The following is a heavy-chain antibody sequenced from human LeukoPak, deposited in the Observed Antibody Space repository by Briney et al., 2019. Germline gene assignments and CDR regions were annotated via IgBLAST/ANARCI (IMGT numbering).Heavy chain of an antibody. CDR3: SCYQIANKWFDP. CDR2: MSHSAGT. CDR1: GYSISSGYY. D-gene: IGHD2-15*01. V-gene: IGHV4-38-2*02. J-gene: IGHJ5*02. Sequence: SETLSLTCSVSGYSISSGYYWGWIRQPPGKGLEWIGSMSHSAGTYQNPSLKSRVTISIDMSKNQFSLKLNCARGPSGYCSSGSCYQIANKWFDPWGQGTLVTVSS.